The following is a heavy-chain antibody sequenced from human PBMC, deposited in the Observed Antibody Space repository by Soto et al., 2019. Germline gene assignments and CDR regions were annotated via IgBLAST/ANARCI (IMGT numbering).Heavy chain of an antibody. J-gene: IGHJ4*01. V-gene: IGHV3-23*01. CDR2: INGRGNTT. CDR3: AKVIVLGASTIEY. CDR1: GFTFSHYG. Sequence: EEQLLESGGDLVRPGGSLRLSWVASGFTFSHYGMGWVRQAPGKGPEWVSVINGRGNTTYYADSVKGMFTMSRDNSKNTVYLEMNSLRVEDTAVYSCAKVIVLGASTIEYWGLGTPVTVSS. D-gene: IGHD3-16*01.